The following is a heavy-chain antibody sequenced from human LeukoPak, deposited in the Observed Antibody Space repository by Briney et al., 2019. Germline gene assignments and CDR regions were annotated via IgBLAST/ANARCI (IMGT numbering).Heavy chain of an antibody. J-gene: IGHJ4*02. V-gene: IGHV3-30*04. CDR1: GFTFSSYA. D-gene: IGHD3-16*01. Sequence: PGRSLRLSCAASGFTFSSYAMHWVRQAPGKGLEWVAVISYDGSNKYYADSVKGRFTISRDNSKNTLYLQMNSLRAEDTAVYYCARVNYDYVWGNEAYFDYWGQGTLVTVSS. CDR2: ISYDGSNK. CDR3: ARVNYDYVWGNEAYFDY.